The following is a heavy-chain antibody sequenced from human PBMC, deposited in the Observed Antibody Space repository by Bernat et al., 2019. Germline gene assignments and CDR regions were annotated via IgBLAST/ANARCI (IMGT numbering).Heavy chain of an antibody. V-gene: IGHV5-51*01. CDR3: ARHSFGYFDWLVKDAFDI. J-gene: IGHJ3*02. CDR1: GYSFTSYW. D-gene: IGHD3-9*01. Sequence: EVQLVQSGAEVKKPGESLKISCKGSGYSFTSYWIGWVRQMPGKGLEWMGIVYPGDSDTRYSPSFQGQVTISADKSISTAYLQWSSLKASDTAMYYCARHSFGYFDWLVKDAFDIWGQGTMVTVSS. CDR2: VYPGDSDT.